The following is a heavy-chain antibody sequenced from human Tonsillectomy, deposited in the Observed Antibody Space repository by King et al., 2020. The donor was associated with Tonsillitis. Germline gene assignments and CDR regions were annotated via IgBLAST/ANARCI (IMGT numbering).Heavy chain of an antibody. CDR2: ISSSSSTI. V-gene: IGHV3-48*02. CDR1: GFTFRSYG. CDR3: ARDSPRCRYSGSYCFDF. Sequence: VQLVESGGGLVQPGGSLRLSCVGSGFTFRSYGMNWVRQAPGKGLNWVSYISSSSSTIYSADSVKGRFTISRENAKNSLYLQMNSLSDEDTAVYYCARDSPRCRYSGSYCFDFWGQGTLVTVSS. J-gene: IGHJ4*02. D-gene: IGHD1-26*01.